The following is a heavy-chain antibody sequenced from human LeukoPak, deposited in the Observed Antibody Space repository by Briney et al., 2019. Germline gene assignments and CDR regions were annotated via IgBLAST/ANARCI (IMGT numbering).Heavy chain of an antibody. CDR1: NGSISSHF. CDR3: ARLRPLLDQLLYFAFDS. V-gene: IGHV4-59*11. CDR2: IHYSGTT. D-gene: IGHD4-23*01. J-gene: IGHJ4*02. Sequence: SETLSLTCTVSNGSISSHFWTWVLQPPRGGLEWIVYIHYSGTTNYNPCLKSRVTMSLDTSKNQFSLKLTSVTAADTAIFYCARLRPLLDQLLYFAFDSWGQGTLVTVSS.